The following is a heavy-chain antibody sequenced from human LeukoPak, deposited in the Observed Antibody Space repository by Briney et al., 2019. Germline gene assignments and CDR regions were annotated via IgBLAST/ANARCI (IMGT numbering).Heavy chain of an antibody. Sequence: ASVKVSCKASGYTFTGYYMHWVRQAPGQGLEWMGWINPNSGGTNYAQKFQGRVTMTRDTSISTAYMELSRLRSDDTAVYYCAKQSYSNSWNNFDYWGQGTLVTVSS. CDR3: AKQSYSNSWNNFDY. V-gene: IGHV1-2*02. J-gene: IGHJ4*02. CDR2: INPNSGGT. CDR1: GYTFTGYY. D-gene: IGHD6-13*01.